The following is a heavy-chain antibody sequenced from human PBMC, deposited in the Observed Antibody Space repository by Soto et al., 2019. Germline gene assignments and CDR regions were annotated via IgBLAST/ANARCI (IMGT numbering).Heavy chain of an antibody. D-gene: IGHD3-22*01. CDR1: GYTLTELS. CDR3: ATGLPPDYYDSSGYPAPDY. V-gene: IGHV1-24*01. CDR2: FDPEDGET. Sequence: ASVKVSCKVSGYTLTELSMHWVRQAPGKGLEWMGGFDPEDGETIYAQKFQGRVTMTEDTSTDTAYMELSSLRSEDTAVYYCATGLPPDYYDSSGYPAPDYWGQGTLVTVSS. J-gene: IGHJ4*02.